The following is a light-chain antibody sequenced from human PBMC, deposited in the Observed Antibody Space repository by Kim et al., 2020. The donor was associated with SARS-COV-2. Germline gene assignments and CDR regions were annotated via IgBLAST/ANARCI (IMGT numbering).Light chain of an antibody. CDR1: QSIAGSY. CDR2: AAS. V-gene: IGKV3-20*01. J-gene: IGKJ5*01. CDR3: QQYGNSPCT. Sequence: PGERATLSCRASQSIAGSYIAWHQQRPRHPTHLIIYAASSRTTGIPDRFSGTWSETDFTLTISRLQPEDFAVYYCQQYGNSPCTFGQGTRLEIK.